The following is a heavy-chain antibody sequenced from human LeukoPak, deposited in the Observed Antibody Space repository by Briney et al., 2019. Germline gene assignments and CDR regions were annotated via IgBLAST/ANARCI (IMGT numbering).Heavy chain of an antibody. V-gene: IGHV4-61*01. CDR2: IYYSGST. CDR1: GGSISSGSYY. J-gene: IGHJ4*02. D-gene: IGHD1-26*01. Sequence: PSETLSLTCTVSGGSISSGSYYWSWIRQPPGKGLEWIGYIYYSGSTNYNPSLKSRVTISVDTSKNQFSLKLSSVTAADTAVYYCARVHKLLRGLRPEVFDYWGQGTLVTVSS. CDR3: ARVHKLLRGLRPEVFDY.